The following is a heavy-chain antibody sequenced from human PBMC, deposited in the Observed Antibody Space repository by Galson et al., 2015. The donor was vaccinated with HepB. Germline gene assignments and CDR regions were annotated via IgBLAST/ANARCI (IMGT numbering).Heavy chain of an antibody. Sequence: SLRLSCTASGFSFSTYGMNWVRQTPGQGLEWLGCITSDSNKRNYADSVEGRFTISRDNSKNTLFLQMDSLRPDDTAVYYCAKSVWQWLVLAYWGQGTLVTVSS. J-gene: IGHJ4*02. CDR1: GFSFSTYG. CDR2: ITSDSNKR. CDR3: AKSVWQWLVLAY. V-gene: IGHV3-30*18. D-gene: IGHD6-19*01.